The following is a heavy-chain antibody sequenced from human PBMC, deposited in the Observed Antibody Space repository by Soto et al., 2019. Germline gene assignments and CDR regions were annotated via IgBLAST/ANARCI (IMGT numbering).Heavy chain of an antibody. CDR3: ARAATAMVIFDY. CDR2: LFYSGST. Sequence: PSETLSLTCTVSGGSISSSSYYWGWIRQPPGKGLEWIGSLFYSGSTYYNPSLKGRLTISVDTSKNQFSLKLGSVTAADTAVYYCARAATAMVIFDYWGQGTLVTVSS. V-gene: IGHV4-39*01. D-gene: IGHD5-18*01. J-gene: IGHJ4*02. CDR1: GGSISSSSYY.